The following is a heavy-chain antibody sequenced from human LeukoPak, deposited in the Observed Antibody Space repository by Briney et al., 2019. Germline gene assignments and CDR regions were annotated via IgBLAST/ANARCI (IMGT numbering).Heavy chain of an antibody. V-gene: IGHV3-48*01. CDR3: ARENWFDP. CDR1: GFTFSSYS. J-gene: IGHJ5*02. CDR2: ISSSSSTI. Sequence: GGSLRLSCAASGFTFSSYSMNWVRQAPGKGLEWVSYISSSSSTIYYADSVKGRFTISRDNAKNSLYLQMDSLRAEDTAVYYCARENWFDPWGQGTLVTVSS.